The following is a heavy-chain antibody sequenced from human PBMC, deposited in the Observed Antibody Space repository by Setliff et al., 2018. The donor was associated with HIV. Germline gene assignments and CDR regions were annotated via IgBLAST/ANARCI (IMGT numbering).Heavy chain of an antibody. Sequence: GGSLRLSCAASGFTFSDFYMSWIRQAPGKGLEWVSYISSGSSYTNYADSVKGRFTISRDNAKNSLYLQMNSLRAEDTAVYYCARGEPTILVVPAAFFDYWGQGTLVTVSS. CDR1: GFTFSDFY. J-gene: IGHJ4*02. V-gene: IGHV3-11*06. CDR3: ARGEPTILVVPAAFFDY. CDR2: ISSGSSYT. D-gene: IGHD2-2*01.